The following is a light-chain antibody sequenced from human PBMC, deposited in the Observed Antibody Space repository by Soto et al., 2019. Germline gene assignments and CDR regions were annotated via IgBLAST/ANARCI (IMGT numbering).Light chain of an antibody. CDR3: CSYAGSSPYVV. J-gene: IGLJ2*01. CDR1: SSDVGSYNL. CDR2: EGS. V-gene: IGLV2-23*01. Sequence: QSALTQPASVSGSPGQSITISCTGTSSDVGSYNLVSWYQQHPGKAPKLMIYEGSKRPSGVSNRFSGSKSGNTASLTISGVQAEDEADYYCCSYAGSSPYVVFGGGTQLTVL.